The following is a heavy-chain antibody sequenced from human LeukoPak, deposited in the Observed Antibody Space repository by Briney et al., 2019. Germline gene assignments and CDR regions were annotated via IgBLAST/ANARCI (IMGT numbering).Heavy chain of an antibody. Sequence: GGSLRLSCAASGFTFSSYAMSWLPQAPGKGLEWVSAISGSGGSTYYADSVKGRFTISRDNSKNTLYLQMNSLRAEDTAVYYCAKAKSMVQPEYFDYWGQGTLVTVSS. CDR1: GFTFSSYA. CDR2: ISGSGGST. D-gene: IGHD3-10*01. J-gene: IGHJ4*02. V-gene: IGHV3-23*01. CDR3: AKAKSMVQPEYFDY.